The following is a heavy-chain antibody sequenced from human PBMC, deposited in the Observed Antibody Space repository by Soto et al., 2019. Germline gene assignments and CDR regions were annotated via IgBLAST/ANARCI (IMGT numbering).Heavy chain of an antibody. D-gene: IGHD6-13*01. V-gene: IGHV3-21*01. J-gene: IGHJ4*02. CDR3: ARDSHIAALANY. CDR2: ISSSSSYI. CDR1: GFTFSSYS. Sequence: GGSLRLSCAASGFTFSSYSMNWVRQAPGKGLEWVSSISSSSSYIYYADSVKGRFTISRDNAKNSLYLQMNSLRAEDTAVYYCARDSHIAALANYWGQGTLVTVSS.